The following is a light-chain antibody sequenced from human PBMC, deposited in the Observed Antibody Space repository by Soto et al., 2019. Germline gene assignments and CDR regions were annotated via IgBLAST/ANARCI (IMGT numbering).Light chain of an antibody. CDR1: QSVSSSY. J-gene: IGKJ5*01. V-gene: IGKV3-20*01. CDR3: QQYGSSLIT. CDR2: GAS. Sequence: EIMLTQSPGTLSLSPGERATLSCRASQSVSSSYLAWYQQKSGQAPRLLIYGASSRATGIPDRFSGSGSGTDFTLTISRLEPEDFAVYYCQQYGSSLITFGQGTRLEIK.